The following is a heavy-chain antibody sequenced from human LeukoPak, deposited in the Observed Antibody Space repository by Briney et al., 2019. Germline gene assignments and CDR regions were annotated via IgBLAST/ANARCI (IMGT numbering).Heavy chain of an antibody. D-gene: IGHD5-18*01. Sequence: GESLKISCKGSGYSFTNYWIGWVRQMPGKGLEWMGIIYPGDSDTRYSPSFQGQVTISADKSISTAYLQWSNLKASDTAMYYCARQGVDTAMVTDYYFDYWGQGTLVTVSS. J-gene: IGHJ4*02. CDR2: IYPGDSDT. CDR1: GYSFTNYW. CDR3: ARQGVDTAMVTDYYFDY. V-gene: IGHV5-51*01.